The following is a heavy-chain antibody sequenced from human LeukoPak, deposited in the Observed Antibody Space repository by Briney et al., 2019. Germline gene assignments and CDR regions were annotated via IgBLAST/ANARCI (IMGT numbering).Heavy chain of an antibody. CDR1: GFTFSSYA. D-gene: IGHD3-10*01. CDR2: ISDSADGT. Sequence: GGSLRLSCAASGFTFSSYAMSWVRQAPGKGLRWVSAISDSADGTYYADSVKGRFTVSRDNSKNTLYLQMNSLRAEDTAVYYCARGEYGSGSYHIDYWGQGTLVTVSS. V-gene: IGHV3-23*01. J-gene: IGHJ4*02. CDR3: ARGEYGSGSYHIDY.